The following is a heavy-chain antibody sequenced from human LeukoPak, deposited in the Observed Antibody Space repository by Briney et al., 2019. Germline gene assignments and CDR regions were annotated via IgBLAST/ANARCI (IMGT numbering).Heavy chain of an antibody. J-gene: IGHJ4*02. CDR2: ISGSGGST. CDR3: AKDGGGDFWSGYYEAY. D-gene: IGHD3-3*01. CDR1: GFTFSSYA. V-gene: IGHV3-23*01. Sequence: PGGSLRLSCAASGFTFSSYAMSWVRQAPGKGLEWVSAISGSGGSTYYADSVKGRFTISRDNSKNTLHLQMNSLRAEDTAVYYCAKDGGGDFWSGYYEAYWGQGTLVTVSS.